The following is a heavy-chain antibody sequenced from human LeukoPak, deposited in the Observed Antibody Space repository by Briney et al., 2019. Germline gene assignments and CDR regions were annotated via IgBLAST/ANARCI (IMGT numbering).Heavy chain of an antibody. D-gene: IGHD5-12*01. J-gene: IGHJ6*03. CDR1: GGSISSSSYY. CDR3: ARARSGYSGYDWLGIPPTYYMDV. CDR2: IYYSGST. Sequence: NPSETLSLTCTVSGGSISSSSYYWSWIRQPPGKGLEWIGYIYYSGSTNYNPSLKSRVTISVDTSKNQFSLKLSSVTAADTAVYYCARARSGYSGYDWLGIPPTYYMDVWGKGTTVTVSS. V-gene: IGHV4-61*01.